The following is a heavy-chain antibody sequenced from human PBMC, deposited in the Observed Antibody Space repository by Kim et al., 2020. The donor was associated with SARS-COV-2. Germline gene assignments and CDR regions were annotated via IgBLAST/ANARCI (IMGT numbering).Heavy chain of an antibody. CDR1: GGSISSGGYY. D-gene: IGHD3-10*01. Sequence: SETLSLTCTVSGGSISSGGYYWSWIRQHPGKGLEWIGYIYYSGSTYYNPSLKSRVTISVDTSKNQFSLKLSSVTAADTAVYYCARDYWGYYGSWSYRGYYYGMDVWGQGTTVTVSS. CDR3: ARDYWGYYGSWSYRGYYYGMDV. J-gene: IGHJ6*02. V-gene: IGHV4-31*03. CDR2: IYYSGST.